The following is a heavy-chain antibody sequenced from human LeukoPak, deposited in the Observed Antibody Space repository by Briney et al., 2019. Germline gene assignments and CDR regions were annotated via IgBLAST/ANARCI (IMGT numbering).Heavy chain of an antibody. CDR3: TTEAFYYDSSGYQTPFDY. Sequence: NTGGSLRLSCAASGFTFSNAYMNWVRQAPGKGLEWVGRIKPKTDGGTTDYAAPVKGRFTISRDDSKNTLYLQMNSLKTEDTAVYYCTTEAFYYDSSGYQTPFDYWGQGTLVTVSS. J-gene: IGHJ4*02. V-gene: IGHV3-15*07. CDR2: IKPKTDGGTT. D-gene: IGHD3-22*01. CDR1: GFTFSNAY.